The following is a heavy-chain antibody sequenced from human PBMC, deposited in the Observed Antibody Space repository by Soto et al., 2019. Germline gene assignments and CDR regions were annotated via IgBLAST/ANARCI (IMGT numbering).Heavy chain of an antibody. CDR2: ISSSSSYI. J-gene: IGHJ4*02. D-gene: IGHD3-22*01. V-gene: IGHV3-21*01. Sequence: EVQLVESGGGLVKPGGSLRLSCAASGFTFSSYSMNWVRQAPGKGLEWVSSISSSSSYIYYADSVKGRFTISRDNAKNSLYLQMNSLRAEDTAVYYCARDRGGYYYDSSGYYHFDYWGQGTLVTVSS. CDR3: ARDRGGYYYDSSGYYHFDY. CDR1: GFTFSSYS.